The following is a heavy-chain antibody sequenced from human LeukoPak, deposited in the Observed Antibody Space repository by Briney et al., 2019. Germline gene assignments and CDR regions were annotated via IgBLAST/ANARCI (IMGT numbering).Heavy chain of an antibody. D-gene: IGHD6-13*01. CDR1: GYTFTSYY. Sequence: ASVKVSCKASGYTFTSYYMHWVRQAPGQGLEWMGIINPSGGSTSYAQKFQGRVTMIRDTSTSTVYMELSSLRSEDTAVYYCAGAPPGAAAGTGYFQHWGQGTLVTVSS. CDR3: AGAPPGAAAGTGYFQH. V-gene: IGHV1-46*01. CDR2: INPSGGST. J-gene: IGHJ1*01.